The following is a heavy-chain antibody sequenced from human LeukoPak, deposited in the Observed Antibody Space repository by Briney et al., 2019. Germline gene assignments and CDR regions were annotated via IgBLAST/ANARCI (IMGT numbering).Heavy chain of an antibody. D-gene: IGHD5-12*01. V-gene: IGHV4-39*01. CDR3: MRHTRPRHSGYENAFDI. CDR1: GGSISSSSYY. J-gene: IGHJ3*02. Sequence: PSETLSLTCTVSGGSISSSSYYWGWIRQPPGKGLEWIGSIYYSGSTYYNPSLKSRVTISVDTSKNQISLKLSSVTSADTAVYNCMRHTRPRHSGYENAFDIWGQGTMVTVSS. CDR2: IYYSGST.